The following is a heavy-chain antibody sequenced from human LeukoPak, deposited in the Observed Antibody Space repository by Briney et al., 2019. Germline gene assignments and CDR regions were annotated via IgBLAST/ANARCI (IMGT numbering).Heavy chain of an antibody. D-gene: IGHD3-9*01. CDR2: IIPIFGTA. CDR1: GGIFSSYA. Sequence: GASVKVSCKASGGIFSSYAISWVRQAPGQGLEWMGGIIPIFGTANYAQKFQGRVTITADESTSTAYMELSSLRSEDTAVYYCAREYGDILTGYASNWFDPWGQGTLVTVSS. V-gene: IGHV1-69*13. CDR3: AREYGDILTGYASNWFDP. J-gene: IGHJ5*02.